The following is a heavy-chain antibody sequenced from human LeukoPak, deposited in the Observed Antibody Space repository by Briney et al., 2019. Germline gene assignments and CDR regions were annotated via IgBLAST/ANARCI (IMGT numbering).Heavy chain of an antibody. Sequence: SETLSLTCTVSGGSISSGSYYWSWIRQPAGKGLEWIGRIYTSGSTNYNPSLKSRVTISVDTSKNQFSLKLSSVTAADTAVYYCARDGSGSLNWFDPWGQGTLVTVSS. CDR1: GGSISSGSYY. CDR2: IYTSGST. V-gene: IGHV4-61*02. D-gene: IGHD3-10*01. J-gene: IGHJ5*02. CDR3: ARDGSGSLNWFDP.